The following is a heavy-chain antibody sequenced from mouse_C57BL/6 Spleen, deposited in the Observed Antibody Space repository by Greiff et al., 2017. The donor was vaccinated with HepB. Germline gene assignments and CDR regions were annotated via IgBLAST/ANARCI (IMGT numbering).Heavy chain of an antibody. V-gene: IGHV5-6*01. Sequence: EVKLQESGGDLVKPGGSLKLSCAASGFTFSSYGMSWVRQTPDKRLEWVATISSGGSYTYYPDSVKGRFTISRDNAKNTLYLQMSSLKSEDTAMYYCASPDGYYGYWGQGTSVTVSS. D-gene: IGHD2-3*01. CDR3: ASPDGYYGY. J-gene: IGHJ4*01. CDR1: GFTFSSYG. CDR2: ISSGGSYT.